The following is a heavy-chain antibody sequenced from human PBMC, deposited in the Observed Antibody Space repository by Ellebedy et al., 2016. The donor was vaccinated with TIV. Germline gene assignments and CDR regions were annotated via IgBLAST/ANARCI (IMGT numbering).Heavy chain of an antibody. J-gene: IGHJ4*02. Sequence: GESLKISCKGSGYSFTSYWIGWVRQMPGKGLEWMGVIYPGDSDTRYSPSFQGQVTISADKSISTAYLQWSSLKASDTAMYYCATNVDTAMVGWDYWGQGTLVTVSS. CDR1: GYSFTSYW. CDR3: ATNVDTAMVGWDY. CDR2: IYPGDSDT. V-gene: IGHV5-51*01. D-gene: IGHD5-18*01.